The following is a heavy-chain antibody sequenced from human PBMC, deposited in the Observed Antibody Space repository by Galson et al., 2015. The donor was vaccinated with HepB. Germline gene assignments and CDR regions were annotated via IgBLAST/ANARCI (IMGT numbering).Heavy chain of an antibody. D-gene: IGHD6-13*01. CDR3: ARADTDIAGDFDY. CDR2: IYYSGST. Sequence: ETLSLTCTVSGGSISSYYWSWIRQPPGKGLEWIGYIYYSGSTNYNPSLKSRVTISVDTSKNQFSLKLSSVTAADTAVYYCARADTDIAGDFDYWGQGTLVTVSS. V-gene: IGHV4-59*01. J-gene: IGHJ4*02. CDR1: GGSISSYY.